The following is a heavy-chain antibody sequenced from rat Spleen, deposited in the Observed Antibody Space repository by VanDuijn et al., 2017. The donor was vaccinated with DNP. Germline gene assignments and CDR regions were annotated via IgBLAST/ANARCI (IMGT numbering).Heavy chain of an antibody. Sequence: EVQLVESGGGLVQPGGSLKLSCAASRFTFSDYNMAWVRQAPKKGLEWVATISYDGSGTFYRDSVKGRFTISRDNAKSTLYLQMGSLRSEDTATYYCARPIYNNHGGFAYWGQGTLVTVSS. D-gene: IGHD1-10*01. V-gene: IGHV5-7*01. CDR3: ARPIYNNHGGFAY. CDR2: ISYDGSGT. J-gene: IGHJ3*01. CDR1: RFTFSDYN.